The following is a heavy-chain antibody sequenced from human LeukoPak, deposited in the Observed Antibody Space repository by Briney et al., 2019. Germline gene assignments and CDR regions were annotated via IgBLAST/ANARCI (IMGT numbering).Heavy chain of an antibody. J-gene: IGHJ4*02. V-gene: IGHV4-59*01. CDR2: IYYSGST. Sequence: SETLSLTCAVYGGSFSGYYWSWIRQPPGKGLEWIGYIYYSGSTNYNPSLKSRVTISVDTSKNQFSLKLSSVTAADTAVYYCARHEYSYGNFDYWGQGTLVTVSS. CDR1: GGSFSGYY. CDR3: ARHEYSYGNFDY. D-gene: IGHD5-18*01.